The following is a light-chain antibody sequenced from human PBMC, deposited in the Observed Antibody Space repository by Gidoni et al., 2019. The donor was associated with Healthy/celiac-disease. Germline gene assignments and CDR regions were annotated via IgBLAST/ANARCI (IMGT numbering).Light chain of an antibody. CDR1: QSISSY. Sequence: DIQMTQSPSSLSASVGDRVTITCRASQSISSYLNWYRQKPGNAPKLLIYAASSLQSGVPSRFSGSRSVTDFTLTISSLQPEDSATYYCQQTYSTPRTFGHGTKLEIK. J-gene: IGKJ2*01. CDR3: QQTYSTPRT. V-gene: IGKV1-39*01. CDR2: AAS.